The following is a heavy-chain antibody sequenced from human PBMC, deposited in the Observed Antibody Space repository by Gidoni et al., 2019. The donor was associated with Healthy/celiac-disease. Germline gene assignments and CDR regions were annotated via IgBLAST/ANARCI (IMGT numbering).Heavy chain of an antibody. CDR1: GFSFSSYA. J-gene: IGHJ4*02. Sequence: EVQLLESGGGLVQPGGSLRLSCPASGFSFSSYAMSWVRQAPGKGLEWVSAISGSGGSTYYADSVKGRFTISRDNSKNTLYLQMNSLRAEDTAVYYCAKDDWNVNSWYFDYWGQGTLVTVSS. V-gene: IGHV3-23*01. CDR3: AKDDWNVNSWYFDY. D-gene: IGHD1-1*01. CDR2: ISGSGGST.